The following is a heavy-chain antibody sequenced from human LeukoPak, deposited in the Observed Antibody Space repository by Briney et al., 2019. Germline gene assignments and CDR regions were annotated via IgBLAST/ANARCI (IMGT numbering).Heavy chain of an antibody. CDR1: GGSISGDY. CDR3: ARKRGWQHDY. J-gene: IGHJ4*02. V-gene: IGHV4-4*09. D-gene: IGHD6-19*01. CDR2: IYTSGST. Sequence: SETLSLTCSVSGGSISGDYWSWIRQPPGKGLEWIGYIYTSGSTTYNPSLKSRVTISVDTSKNRFSLKLSSVTAADTAVFYCARKRGWQHDYWGQGMLVNGSS.